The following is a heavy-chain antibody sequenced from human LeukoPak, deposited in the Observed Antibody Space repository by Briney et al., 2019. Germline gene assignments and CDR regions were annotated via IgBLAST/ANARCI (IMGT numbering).Heavy chain of an antibody. CDR1: GGSISSYY. CDR3: ARLVAARNSYYYYGMDV. D-gene: IGHD2-15*01. J-gene: IGHJ6*02. CDR2: IYYSGST. V-gene: IGHV4-59*01. Sequence: TSETLSLTCTVSGGSISSYYWSWIRQPPGKGLEWIGYIYYSGSTNYNTSLKSRVTLSVDTSKNQFSLKLSSVTAADTAVYYCARLVAARNSYYYYGMDVWGQGTTVTVSS.